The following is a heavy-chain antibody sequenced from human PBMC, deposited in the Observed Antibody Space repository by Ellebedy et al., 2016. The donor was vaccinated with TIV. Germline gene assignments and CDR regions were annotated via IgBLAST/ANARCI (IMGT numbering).Heavy chain of an antibody. V-gene: IGHV3-7*01. CDR2: IKQDGSEK. J-gene: IGHJ6*02. D-gene: IGHD4-23*01. Sequence: GESLTISCAASGFTFTNYWMTWVRQAPGKGLEWVANIKQDGSEKYYVDSVKGRFTISRDNANNSVFLQVNSLRAEDTAVYYCARDDFGGDHYYYYYGLDVWGQGTTVIVSS. CDR1: GFTFTNYW. CDR3: ARDDFGGDHYYYYYGLDV.